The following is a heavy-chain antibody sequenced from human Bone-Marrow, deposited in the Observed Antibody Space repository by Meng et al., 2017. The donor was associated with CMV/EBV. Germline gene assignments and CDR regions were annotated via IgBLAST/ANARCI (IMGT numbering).Heavy chain of an antibody. CDR3: ARGSDYYYYGMDV. V-gene: IGHV3-53*01. CDR2: IYSGGST. Sequence: GESLKISCAASGFTVSSNYMSWVRQAPGKGLEWVSVIYSGGSTYYADSVKGRFTISRDNSKNTLYLQMNSLRAEDTAVYYCARGSDYYYYGMDVWGQGTTVTVSS. CDR1: GFTVSSNY. D-gene: IGHD6-6*01. J-gene: IGHJ6*02.